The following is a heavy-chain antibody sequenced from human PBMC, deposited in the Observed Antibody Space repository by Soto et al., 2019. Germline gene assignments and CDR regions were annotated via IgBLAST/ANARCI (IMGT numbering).Heavy chain of an antibody. D-gene: IGHD5-12*01. CDR3: AKGGPRRRGGYNSNYWYFDL. Sequence: PGGSLRLSCAASGFTFDDYTMHWVRQAPGKGLELVSLISWDGGSTYYADSVKGRFTISRDNSKNSLYLQMNSLRTEDTALYYCAKGGPRRRGGYNSNYWYFDLWGRGTLVTVSS. J-gene: IGHJ2*01. CDR2: ISWDGGST. V-gene: IGHV3-43*01. CDR1: GFTFDDYT.